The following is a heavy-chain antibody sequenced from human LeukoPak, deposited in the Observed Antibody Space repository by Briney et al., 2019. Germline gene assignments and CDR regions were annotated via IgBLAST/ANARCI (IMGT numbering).Heavy chain of an antibody. V-gene: IGHV3-30*02. J-gene: IGHJ3*02. D-gene: IGHD3-16*01. CDR1: GFTFSSYG. CDR3: ARDWGSRGKFDI. Sequence: PGGSLRLSCAASGFTFSSYGMHWVRQAPGKGLEWVAFIRYDGSNKYYADSVKGRFTISRDNAKNSLYLQMNSLRAEDTAVYYCARDWGSRGKFDIWGQGTMVTVSS. CDR2: IRYDGSNK.